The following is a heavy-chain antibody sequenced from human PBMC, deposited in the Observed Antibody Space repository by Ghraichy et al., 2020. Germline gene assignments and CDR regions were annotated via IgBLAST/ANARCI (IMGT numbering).Heavy chain of an antibody. D-gene: IGHD2-15*01. V-gene: IGHV1-24*01. CDR2: FDPEDGET. CDR3: ATGESAGWSFDY. Sequence: ASVKVSCKVSGYTLTELSMHWVRQAPGKGLEWMGGFDPEDGETIYAQKFQGRVTMTEDTSTATAYMELSSLRSEDTAVYYCATGESAGWSFDYWGQGTLVTVSS. J-gene: IGHJ4*02. CDR1: GYTLTELS.